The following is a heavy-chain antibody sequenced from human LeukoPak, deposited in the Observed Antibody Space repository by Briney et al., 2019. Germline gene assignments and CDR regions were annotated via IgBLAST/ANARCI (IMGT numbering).Heavy chain of an antibody. CDR2: INHSGST. J-gene: IGHJ4*02. CDR3: ARVQYSSSRPLDY. Sequence: PSETLSLTCAVYGGSFSGYYWSWIRQPPGKGLEWIGEINHSGSTNYNPSLKSRVTISVDTPKNQFSLKLSSVTAADTAVYYCARVQYSSSRPLDYWGQGTLVTVS. D-gene: IGHD6-6*01. V-gene: IGHV4-34*01. CDR1: GGSFSGYY.